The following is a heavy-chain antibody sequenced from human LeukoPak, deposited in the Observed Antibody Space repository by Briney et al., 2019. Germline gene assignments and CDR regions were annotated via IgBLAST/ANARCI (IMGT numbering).Heavy chain of an antibody. CDR1: GFTFSSYA. Sequence: PGGSLRLSCAASGFTFSSYAMSWVRQAPGKGLEWVSAISGSGGSTYYADSVKGRFTISRDNSKNTLYLEMNSLRAEDTAVYYCAKITMIVVVISAFDIWGQGTMVTVSS. D-gene: IGHD3-22*01. CDR2: ISGSGGST. CDR3: AKITMIVVVISAFDI. V-gene: IGHV3-23*01. J-gene: IGHJ3*02.